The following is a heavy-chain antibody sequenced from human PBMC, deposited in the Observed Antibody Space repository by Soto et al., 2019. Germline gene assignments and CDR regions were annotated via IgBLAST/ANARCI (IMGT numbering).Heavy chain of an antibody. D-gene: IGHD2-15*01. Sequence: GGSLRLSCAASGFTFSSYSMNWVRQAPGKGLEWVSYISSSSSTIYYADSVKGRFTISRDNAKNSLYLQMNSLRAEDTAVYYCARELLGYCSGGSCSAVGYWGQGTLVTVSS. V-gene: IGHV3-48*01. CDR1: GFTFSSYS. CDR2: ISSSSSTI. CDR3: ARELLGYCSGGSCSAVGY. J-gene: IGHJ4*02.